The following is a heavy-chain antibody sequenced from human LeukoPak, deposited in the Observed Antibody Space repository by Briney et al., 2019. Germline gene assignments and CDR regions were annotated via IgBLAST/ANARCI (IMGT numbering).Heavy chain of an antibody. CDR2: ISYDGSNK. CDR1: GFTFSSYG. D-gene: IGHD6-13*01. Sequence: GGSLRLSCAASGFTFSSYGMHWVRQAPGKGLEWVAVISYDGSNKYSADSVKGRFTISRDNSKNTLYLQMNSLRAEDTAVYYCAKSGIAAAGTKRGYFDYWGQGTLVTVSS. V-gene: IGHV3-30*18. CDR3: AKSGIAAAGTKRGYFDY. J-gene: IGHJ4*02.